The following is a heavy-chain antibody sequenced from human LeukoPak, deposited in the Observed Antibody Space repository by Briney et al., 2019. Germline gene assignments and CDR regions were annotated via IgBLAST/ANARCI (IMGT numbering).Heavy chain of an antibody. CDR3: ARVVGIAARPYYFDY. J-gene: IGHJ4*02. CDR1: GGTFSSYA. V-gene: IGHV1-69*04. D-gene: IGHD6-6*01. Sequence: SVKVSCKASGGTFSSYAISWVRQAPGQGLEWMGRIIPILGIANYAQKFQGRVTITADRSTSTAYMELSSLRSEDTAVYYCARVVGIAARPYYFDYWGQGTLVTVSS. CDR2: IIPILGIA.